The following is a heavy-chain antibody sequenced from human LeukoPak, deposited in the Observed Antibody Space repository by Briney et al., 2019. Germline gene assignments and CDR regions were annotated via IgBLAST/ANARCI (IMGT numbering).Heavy chain of an antibody. J-gene: IGHJ4*02. CDR3: ARDRNNYGTGSYLDN. D-gene: IGHD3-10*01. Sequence: GASVKVSCKASGYTFTTYAMHWVRQAPGQRLEWMGWINPGNGNTRYSQKFQGRVTITRDTSATTAYMELSSLTSEDTAVYYCARDRNNYGTGSYLDNWGQGTPVTVSS. V-gene: IGHV1-3*01. CDR1: GYTFTTYA. CDR2: INPGNGNT.